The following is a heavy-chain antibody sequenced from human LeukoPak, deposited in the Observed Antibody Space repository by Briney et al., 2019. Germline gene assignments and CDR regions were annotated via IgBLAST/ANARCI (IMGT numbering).Heavy chain of an antibody. CDR3: ARVLYHAEDY. D-gene: IGHD2-15*01. J-gene: IGHJ4*02. Sequence: GRSLRLSCVASGFTFSDYYMSWIRQAPGKGLEWVSYIRSSGTNIYYADSVEGRFTISRDNAKNSLYLQMNSLRAEDTAVYYCARVLYHAEDYWGQGTLVTVSS. V-gene: IGHV3-11*01. CDR2: IRSSGTNI. CDR1: GFTFSDYY.